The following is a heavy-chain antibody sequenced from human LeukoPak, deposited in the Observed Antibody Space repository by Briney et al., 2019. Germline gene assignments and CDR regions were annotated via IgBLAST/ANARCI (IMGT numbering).Heavy chain of an antibody. CDR1: GGSFSGYY. Sequence: SETLSLTCAVYGGSFSGYYWSWIRQPPGKGLEWIGEINHSGSTNYNPSLKSRVTISVDTSKNQFSLKLSSVTAADTAVNYCARYKYSGSYDYWGQGTLVTVSS. CDR2: INHSGST. J-gene: IGHJ4*02. V-gene: IGHV4-34*01. D-gene: IGHD1-26*01. CDR3: ARYKYSGSYDY.